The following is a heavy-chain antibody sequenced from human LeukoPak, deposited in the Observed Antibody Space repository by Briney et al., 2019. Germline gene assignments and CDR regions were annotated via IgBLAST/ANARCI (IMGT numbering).Heavy chain of an antibody. Sequence: SEALSLTCTVSGGSISSYYWSWIRQPPGKGLEWIGYIYYSGSTNYNPSLKSRVTISVDTSKNQFSLKLSSVTAADTAVYYCARDHYDSSGYYSRAVWFDPWGQGTLVTVSS. D-gene: IGHD3-22*01. J-gene: IGHJ5*02. CDR1: GGSISSYY. V-gene: IGHV4-59*12. CDR3: ARDHYDSSGYYSRAVWFDP. CDR2: IYYSGST.